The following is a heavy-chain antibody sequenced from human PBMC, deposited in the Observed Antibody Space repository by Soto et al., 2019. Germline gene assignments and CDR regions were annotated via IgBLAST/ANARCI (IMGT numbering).Heavy chain of an antibody. CDR3: ATVGGINWFDH. D-gene: IGHD3-16*01. Sequence: SETLSLTCTVSGGSISSGGYYWSWIRQHPGKGLEWIGYIYYSGSTYYNPSLKSRVTISVDTSKNQFSLKLSSVTAADTAVYFWATVGGINWFDHWGQGTLVTVSS. V-gene: IGHV4-31*03. CDR2: IYYSGST. CDR1: GGSISSGGYY. J-gene: IGHJ5*02.